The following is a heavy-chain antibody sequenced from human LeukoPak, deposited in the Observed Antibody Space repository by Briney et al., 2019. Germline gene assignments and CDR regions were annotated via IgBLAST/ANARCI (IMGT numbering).Heavy chain of an antibody. D-gene: IGHD3-22*01. CDR3: ASTYYYDSSGSAFDY. J-gene: IGHJ4*02. Sequence: EASVKVSCKASGGTFSSYAISWVRQAPGQGLEWMGRIIPILGIANYAQKFQGRVTITADKSTSTAYMELSSLRSEDTAVYYCASTYYYDSSGSAFDYWDQGTLVTVSS. CDR1: GGTFSSYA. CDR2: IIPILGIA. V-gene: IGHV1-69*04.